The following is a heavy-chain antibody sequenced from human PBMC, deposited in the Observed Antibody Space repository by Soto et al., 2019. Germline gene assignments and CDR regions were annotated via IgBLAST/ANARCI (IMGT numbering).Heavy chain of an antibody. CDR3: ARDTMVRDSFDY. CDR1: GFTFSSYS. CDR2: ISSSSTV. J-gene: IGHJ4*02. Sequence: GGSLRLSCAASGFTFSSYSMNWVRQAPGKGLEWVSYISSSSTVYYADSVKGRFTISRDNAKNSLYLQMNSLRAEDTAVYYCARDTMVRDSFDYWGQGTLVTVSS. D-gene: IGHD3-10*01. V-gene: IGHV3-48*01.